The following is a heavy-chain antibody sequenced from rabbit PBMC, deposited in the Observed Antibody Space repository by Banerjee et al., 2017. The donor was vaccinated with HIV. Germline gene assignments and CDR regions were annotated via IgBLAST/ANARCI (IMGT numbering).Heavy chain of an antibody. CDR2: IYGGDGSST. V-gene: IGHV1S45*01. J-gene: IGHJ4*01. Sequence: QEQLVESGGDLVQPEGSLTLTCTASGFSFSSSYYMCWVRQAPGKGLEWIACIYGGDGSSTAYANWAKGRFTISKTSSTTVPLQMTSLTAADTATYFCARGSAAMTMVITGYYLPLRGPGTLVTVS. CDR3: ARGSAAMTMVITGYYLPL. CDR1: GFSFSSSYY. D-gene: IGHD2-1*01.